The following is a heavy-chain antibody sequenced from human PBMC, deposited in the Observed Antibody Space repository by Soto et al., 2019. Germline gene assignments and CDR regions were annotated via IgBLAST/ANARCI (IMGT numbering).Heavy chain of an antibody. CDR3: ARGPPPAGNYYYYYGMDV. Sequence: GGSLRLSCAATGFNFSSYGMHWVRQAPGKGLEWVAVIWYDGSNKYYADSVKGRFTISRDNSKNTLYLQMNSLRAEDTAVYYCARGPPPAGNYYYYYGMDVWGQGTTVTLSS. V-gene: IGHV3-30*19. CDR2: IWYDGSNK. CDR1: GFNFSSYG. J-gene: IGHJ6*02. D-gene: IGHD2-2*01.